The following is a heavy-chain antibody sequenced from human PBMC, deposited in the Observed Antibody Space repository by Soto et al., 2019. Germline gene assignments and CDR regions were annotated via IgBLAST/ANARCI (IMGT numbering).Heavy chain of an antibody. CDR2: ISSSSSYI. Sequence: GGSLRLSCAASGFTFGSYSMNWVRQAPGKGLEWVSSISSSSSYIYYADSVKGRFTISRDNAKNSLSLQMNSLRAEDTAVYYCAYSSTPFDYWGQGTLVTVSS. CDR1: GFTFGSYS. CDR3: AYSSTPFDY. J-gene: IGHJ4*02. V-gene: IGHV3-21*04. D-gene: IGHD6-13*01.